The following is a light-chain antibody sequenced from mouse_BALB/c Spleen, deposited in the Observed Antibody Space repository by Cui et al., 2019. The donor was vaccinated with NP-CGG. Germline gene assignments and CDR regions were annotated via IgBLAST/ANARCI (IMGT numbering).Light chain of an antibody. CDR1: TGAATTSNY. CDR2: GTN. V-gene: IGLV1*01. CDR3: ALWYSNHWV. Sequence: QAVVTQESAPTTSPGETVTLTCRSSTGAATTSNYANWVQEKPDHLFTGLIGGTNNRAPGVPARFSGSLIGDKAALTITGAQTEDEAIYFCALWYSNHWVFGGGTKLTVL. J-gene: IGLJ1*01.